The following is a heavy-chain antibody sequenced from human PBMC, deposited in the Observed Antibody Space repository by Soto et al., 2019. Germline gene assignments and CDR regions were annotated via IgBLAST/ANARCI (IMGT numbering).Heavy chain of an antibody. CDR3: TSHSGSYGSVY. CDR2: IRTKVMSYAT. V-gene: IGHV3-73*02. D-gene: IGHD1-26*01. CDR1: GFTFSGSA. J-gene: IGHJ4*02. Sequence: EVQLVESGGGLVQPGGSLKLSCAASGFTFSGSAIHWVRQASGNGLEWVGRIRTKVMSYATEYAGSVRGRFTISRDDSKNTAYLQMNSLKAEDPAVYYCTSHSGSYGSVYWGQGTLVTVSS.